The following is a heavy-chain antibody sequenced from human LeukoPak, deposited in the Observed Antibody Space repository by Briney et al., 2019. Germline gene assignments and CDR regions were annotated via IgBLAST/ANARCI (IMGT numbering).Heavy chain of an antibody. V-gene: IGHV1-18*01. D-gene: IGHD2-8*01. CDR2: ISAYNGNV. CDR1: GYIFNNYG. Sequence: ASVKVSCKASGYIFNNYGITWVRQAPGQGPEWMGWISAYNGNVQYSQKLQDRVTMTTDTSTTTAYLELRRLSYDDTAVYYCAGSLGYCTSNVCYLKYWGQGTLVTVSS. CDR3: AGSLGYCTSNVCYLKY. J-gene: IGHJ4*02.